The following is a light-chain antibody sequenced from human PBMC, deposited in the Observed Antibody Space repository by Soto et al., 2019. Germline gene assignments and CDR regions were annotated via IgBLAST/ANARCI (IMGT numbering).Light chain of an antibody. CDR2: EVT. Sequence: QSALTQPASVSGSPGQSITISCTGTSDDIGSYNRASWYQQHPGKAPKLIIYEVTDRPSGVSNRFSGSKSGNTASLTISGLQAEDEAEYYCSSYTNINTRACVFGTGTKLTVL. V-gene: IGLV2-14*01. CDR1: SDDIGSYNR. J-gene: IGLJ1*01. CDR3: SSYTNINTRACV.